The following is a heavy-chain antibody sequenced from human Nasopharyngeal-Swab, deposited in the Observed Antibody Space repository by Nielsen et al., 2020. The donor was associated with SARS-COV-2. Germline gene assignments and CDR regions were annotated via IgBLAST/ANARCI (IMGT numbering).Heavy chain of an antibody. V-gene: IGHV3-33*01. CDR2: MWYAGSSE. Sequence: GESLKISCTASGFTFSNYDIHWLRQTPGKGLEWVAVMWYAGSSERYADSVKGRFTISRDISKNTLYLQMNSLRAEDTAVYYCVRESGVSSTSPFDCWGRGTLVTVSS. J-gene: IGHJ4*02. CDR3: VRESGVSSTSPFDC. D-gene: IGHD2-2*01. CDR1: GFTFSNYD.